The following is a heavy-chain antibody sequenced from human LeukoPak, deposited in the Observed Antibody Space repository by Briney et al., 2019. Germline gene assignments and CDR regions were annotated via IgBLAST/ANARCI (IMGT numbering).Heavy chain of an antibody. CDR3: ARDPGDDGVDY. Sequence: SENLSRTCTVSGGSISSYYWSWLRQPPGKGLEWIGYIYYSGSTNYNPSLKSRVTISVDTSKNQFSLKLSSVTAADTAVYYCARDPGDDGVDYWGQGTLVTVSS. J-gene: IGHJ4*02. CDR1: GGSISSYY. CDR2: IYYSGST. V-gene: IGHV4-59*01. D-gene: IGHD7-27*01.